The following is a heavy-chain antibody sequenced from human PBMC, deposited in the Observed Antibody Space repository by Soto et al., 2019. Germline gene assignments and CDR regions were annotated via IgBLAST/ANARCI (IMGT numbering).Heavy chain of an antibody. J-gene: IGHJ4*02. Sequence: QVHLVQSGAEVKKPGASVKVSCKASGYTFTKYYMHWVRQAPGQGLEWMGIINPSSGSTNFAQKLQGRVTTTPATSTSTVHMNLSSLRSEDTAVYYCATAGNSLPFHYFDYWGQGTLVTVSS. CDR1: GYTFTKYY. CDR3: ATAGNSLPFHYFDY. V-gene: IGHV1-46*03. CDR2: INPSSGST. D-gene: IGHD6-19*01.